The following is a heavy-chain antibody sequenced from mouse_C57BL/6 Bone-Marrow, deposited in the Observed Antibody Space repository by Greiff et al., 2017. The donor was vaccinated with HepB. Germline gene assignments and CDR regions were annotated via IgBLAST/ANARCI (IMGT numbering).Heavy chain of an antibody. Sequence: EVMLVESGGGLVKPGGSLKLSCAASGFTFSSYTMSWVRQTPEKRLEWVATISGGGGNTYYPDSVKGRFTISRDNAKNTLYLQMSSLRSVDTALYYCARRGLRRGGMDYWGQGTSVTVSS. V-gene: IGHV5-9*01. D-gene: IGHD2-12*01. J-gene: IGHJ4*01. CDR3: ARRGLRRGGMDY. CDR2: ISGGGGNT. CDR1: GFTFSSYT.